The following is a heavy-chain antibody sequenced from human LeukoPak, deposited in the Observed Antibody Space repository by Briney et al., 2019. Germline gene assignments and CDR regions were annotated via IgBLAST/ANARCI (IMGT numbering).Heavy chain of an antibody. D-gene: IGHD6-13*01. CDR2: LYYSGST. J-gene: IGHJ4*02. CDR3: AKHGRAIAASGAKDYFDY. Sequence: PSETPSLTCTVSGGSISSSSYYWGWIRQPPEKGLEWIGSLYYSGSTYYNPSLKSRVTISVDTSKNQFSLKLSSVTAADTAVYYCAKHGRAIAASGAKDYFDYWGQGTLVTVSS. V-gene: IGHV4-39*01. CDR1: GGSISSSSYY.